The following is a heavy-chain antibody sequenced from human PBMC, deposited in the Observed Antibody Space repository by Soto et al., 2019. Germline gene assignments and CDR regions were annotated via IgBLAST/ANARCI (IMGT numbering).Heavy chain of an antibody. CDR2: TYYRSKWYN. D-gene: IGHD6-13*01. J-gene: IGHJ5*02. V-gene: IGHV6-1*01. CDR3: ARVFGLAAADNWFDP. Sequence: SQTLSLTCAISGDSVSGNSAAWNWIRQSPSRGLEWLGRTYYRSKWYNDYAVSVKSRITINPDTSKNQFSLQLNSVTPEGTAVYYCARVFGLAAADNWFDPWGQGTLVTVSS. CDR1: GDSVSGNSAA.